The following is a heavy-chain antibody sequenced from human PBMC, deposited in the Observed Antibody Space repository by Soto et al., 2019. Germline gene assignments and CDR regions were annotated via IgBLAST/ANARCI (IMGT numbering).Heavy chain of an antibody. CDR3: HRYQHSFPTQRSFDL. J-gene: IGHJ2*01. V-gene: IGHV4-59*01. D-gene: IGHD3-9*01. CDR2: IYYSGST. Sequence: SQTLCLTCTVSGGTISSYYWSWIRQPPGKGLEWIGYIYYSGSTNYNPSLKSRVTISVDTSKNQFSLKLSSVTAADTAVYYCHRYQHSFPTQRSFDL. CDR1: GGTISSYY.